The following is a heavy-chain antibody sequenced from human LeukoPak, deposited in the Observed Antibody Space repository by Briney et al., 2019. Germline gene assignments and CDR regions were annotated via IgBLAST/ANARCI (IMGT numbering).Heavy chain of an antibody. J-gene: IGHJ3*02. CDR3: ASEIQPIDAFDI. D-gene: IGHD5-18*01. CDR1: GFTLSSYA. CDR2: ISGSGGST. Sequence: PGGSLRLSCGASGFTLSSYAMSWVRRAPGEGLEGVSSISGSGGSTYYADSVKGRFTISRDNSKNTLYLQINSLRAEDTAVYYCASEIQPIDAFDIWGQGTMVTVSS. V-gene: IGHV3-23*01.